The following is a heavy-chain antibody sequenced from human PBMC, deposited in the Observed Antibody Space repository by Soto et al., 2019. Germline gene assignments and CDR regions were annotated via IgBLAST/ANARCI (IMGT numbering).Heavy chain of an antibody. CDR2: MSNDGSHT. CDR3: TKGCSSSSNCYIIDY. D-gene: IGHD2-15*01. CDR1: GFTFSSNG. J-gene: IGHJ4*02. V-gene: IGHV3-30*18. Sequence: QVQLVESGGGVVQPGGSLRLSCAASGFTFSSNGMHWVRQAPGKGLEWVAVMSNDGSHTSYADSAKGRFTISRDNSKNTLYLQMNSLRAEDSGIYYCTKGCSSSSNCYIIDYWGQGALVTVSS.